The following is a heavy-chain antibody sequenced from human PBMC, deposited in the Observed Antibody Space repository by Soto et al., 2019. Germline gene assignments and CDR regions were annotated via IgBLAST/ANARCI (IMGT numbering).Heavy chain of an antibody. CDR2: IYYSGST. D-gene: IGHD4-17*01. J-gene: IGHJ6*04. CDR1: GASISSYY. CDR3: ADGGYSSADSYYVGMDV. V-gene: IGHV4-59*13. Sequence: WGTLRLTCTVSGASISSYYWSWVRQPPGKGLEWLGYIYYSGSTNYNPYLKSRVTISVDTSKNQFSLKLSSVTTADTALYYGADGGYSSADSYYVGMDVLCKGTTV.